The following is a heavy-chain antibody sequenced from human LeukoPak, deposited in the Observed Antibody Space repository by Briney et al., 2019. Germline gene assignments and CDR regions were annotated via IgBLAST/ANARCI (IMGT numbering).Heavy chain of an antibody. V-gene: IGHV1-2*02. D-gene: IGHD3-10*01. CDR2: INPNSGGT. CDR1: GYTFTGYY. Sequence: ASVKVSCKASGYTFTGYYMHWVRQAPGQGLEWMGWINPNSGGTNYAQKFQGRVTMTRDTSISTAYMELSRLRSDDTAVYYRAREETWVRGTPAGWFDPWGQGTLVTVSS. CDR3: AREETWVRGTPAGWFDP. J-gene: IGHJ5*02.